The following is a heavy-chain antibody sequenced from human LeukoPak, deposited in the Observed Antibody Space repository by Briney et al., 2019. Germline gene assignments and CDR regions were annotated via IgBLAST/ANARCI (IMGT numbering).Heavy chain of an antibody. Sequence: ASVKVSCKASGGTFSSYAISWVRQAPGQGLEWMGRINPNSGGTNYAQKFQGRVTMTRDTSISTAYMELSRLRSDDTAVYYCARGDTWELLHYWGQGTLVTVSS. CDR1: GGTFSSYA. CDR3: ARGDTWELLHY. J-gene: IGHJ4*02. CDR2: INPNSGGT. D-gene: IGHD1-26*01. V-gene: IGHV1-2*06.